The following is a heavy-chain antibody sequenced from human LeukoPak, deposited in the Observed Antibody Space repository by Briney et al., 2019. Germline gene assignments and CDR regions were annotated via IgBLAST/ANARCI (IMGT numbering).Heavy chain of an antibody. CDR3: VKAVDSGGYNFERGANY. Sequence: PGGSLRLSCAASGFIFSNYGMNWVRQAPGKGLEWVAAISASGSATSYADSVKGRFIISSDNSKNMVFLQMNSLRVEDTALYYCVKAVDSGGYNFERGANYWGQGTLVTVSS. V-gene: IGHV3-23*01. CDR2: ISASGSAT. D-gene: IGHD3-22*01. CDR1: GFIFSNYG. J-gene: IGHJ4*02.